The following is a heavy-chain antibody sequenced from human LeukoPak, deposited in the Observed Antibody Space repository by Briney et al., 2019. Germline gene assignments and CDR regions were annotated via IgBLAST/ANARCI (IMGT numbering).Heavy chain of an antibody. CDR1: GFTFSSYA. Sequence: GGSLRLSCAASGFTFSSYAMSWVRQAPGKGLEWVSAISGSGGSTYYADSVKGRFTISRDNAKNSLYLQMNSLRAEDTAVYYCARAGVSSGWYGGDAFDIWGQGTMVTVSS. D-gene: IGHD6-19*01. CDR2: ISGSGGST. J-gene: IGHJ3*02. V-gene: IGHV3-23*01. CDR3: ARAGVSSGWYGGDAFDI.